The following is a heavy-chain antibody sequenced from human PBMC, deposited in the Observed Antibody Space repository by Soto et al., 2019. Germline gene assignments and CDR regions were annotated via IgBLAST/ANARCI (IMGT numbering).Heavy chain of an antibody. D-gene: IGHD5-18*01. CDR2: IRSKTYGGTT. J-gene: IGHJ4*02. CDR1: GFTFGDYA. V-gene: IGHV3-49*03. Sequence: PGGSLRLSCTGSGFTFGDYAMNWFRQAPGKGLEWVGFIRSKTYGGTTEYAASERGRFTISRDDSKSIAYLQMNSLRTEDTAVYYCTRDMGIRYFDYWGQGALVTVSS. CDR3: TRDMGIRYFDY.